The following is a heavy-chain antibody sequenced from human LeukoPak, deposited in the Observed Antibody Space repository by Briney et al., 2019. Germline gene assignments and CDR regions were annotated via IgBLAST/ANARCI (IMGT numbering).Heavy chain of an antibody. CDR2: INHSGST. Sequence: PSETLSLTCAVYGGSFSGYYWSWIRQPPGKGLEWIGEINHSGSTNYNPSLKSRVTISVDTSKNQFSLKLSSVTAADTAVYYCARVTSPLDIVVAPAAIENKAHFDYWGQGTLVTVSS. J-gene: IGHJ4*02. CDR3: ARVTSPLDIVVAPAAIENKAHFDY. D-gene: IGHD2-2*01. CDR1: GGSFSGYY. V-gene: IGHV4-34*01.